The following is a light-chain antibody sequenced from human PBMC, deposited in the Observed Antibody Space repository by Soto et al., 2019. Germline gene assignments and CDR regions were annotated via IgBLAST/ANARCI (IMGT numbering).Light chain of an antibody. CDR2: AND. Sequence: QSVLTQPPSASGTPGQRVTISCSGSNSDIGDNTVNWYQQLPGTAPKLLIFANDQRPSGVPDRFSGSKSGTSASLPISGLQSEDEADYYCAAWDDSLNGRVFGGGTKLTVL. J-gene: IGLJ3*02. CDR3: AAWDDSLNGRV. V-gene: IGLV1-44*01. CDR1: NSDIGDNT.